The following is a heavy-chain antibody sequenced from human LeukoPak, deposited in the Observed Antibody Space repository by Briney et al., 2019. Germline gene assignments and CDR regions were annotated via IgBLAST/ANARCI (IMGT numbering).Heavy chain of an antibody. V-gene: IGHV3-30*12. CDR3: ARDSLRPFDY. J-gene: IGHJ4*02. Sequence: GGSLRLSCAASGFTFSTYGMHWVRQAPGKGLEWVAVISDDGNKIYYADSVKGRLTISRDKSKNSLHLQMDSLRTEDTAVYYCARDSLRPFDYWGQGTLVTVSS. CDR1: GFTFSTYG. CDR2: ISDDGNKI. D-gene: IGHD3-16*01.